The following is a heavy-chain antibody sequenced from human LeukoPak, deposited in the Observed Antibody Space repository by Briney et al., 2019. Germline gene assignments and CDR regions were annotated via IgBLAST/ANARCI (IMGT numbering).Heavy chain of an antibody. Sequence: SETLSLTCTVSGGSVSSGSYYWSWIRQPPGKGLEWIGYIYYSGSTNYNPSLKSRVTISVDTSKSQFSLKLSSVTAADTAVYYCARAGGSGSYYNYYYGMDVWGQGTTVTVSS. CDR2: IYYSGST. V-gene: IGHV4-61*01. J-gene: IGHJ6*02. D-gene: IGHD3-10*01. CDR1: GGSVSSGSYY. CDR3: ARAGGSGSYYNYYYGMDV.